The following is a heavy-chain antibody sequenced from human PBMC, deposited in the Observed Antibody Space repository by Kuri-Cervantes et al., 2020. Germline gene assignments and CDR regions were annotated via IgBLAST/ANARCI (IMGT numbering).Heavy chain of an antibody. Sequence: GESLKISCAASGFTFSSYAMHWVRQAPGKGLEWVSYISSSSSTIYYADSVKGRFTISRDNAKNSLYLQMNSLRDEDTAVYYCAQRNYYYYYGMDVWGQGTTVTVSS. V-gene: IGHV3-48*02. CDR1: GFTFSSYA. CDR2: ISSSSSTI. J-gene: IGHJ6*02. CDR3: AQRNYYYYYGMDV.